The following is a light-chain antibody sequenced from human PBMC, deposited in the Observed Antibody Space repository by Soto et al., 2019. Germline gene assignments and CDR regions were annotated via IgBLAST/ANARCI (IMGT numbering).Light chain of an antibody. CDR1: RSITSN. CDR2: AAS. V-gene: IGKV1-39*01. CDR3: QQSYGTPFT. J-gene: IGKJ3*01. Sequence: DIPMTQSPSSLSASVGDRVTITCRASRSITSNLNWYQQKPGKAPNLLIYAASSLQSGVPSRFSGGGSGTDFTLTISSLQPEDFATYYCQQSYGTPFTFGPGTKVDLK.